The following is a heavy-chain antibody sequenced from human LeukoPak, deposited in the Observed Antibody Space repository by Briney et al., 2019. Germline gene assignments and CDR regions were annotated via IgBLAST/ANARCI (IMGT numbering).Heavy chain of an antibody. CDR3: AKEASYEDYFDY. Sequence: GGSLRLSCAASGLTFSSYGMSWVRQAPGKGLEWVSTISGSGGSTYYADSVKGRFTISRDNSKNTLYLQMNSLRAEDTAVYYCAKEASYEDYFDYWGQGTLVTVSS. V-gene: IGHV3-23*01. CDR2: ISGSGGST. J-gene: IGHJ4*02. D-gene: IGHD3-3*01. CDR1: GLTFSSYG.